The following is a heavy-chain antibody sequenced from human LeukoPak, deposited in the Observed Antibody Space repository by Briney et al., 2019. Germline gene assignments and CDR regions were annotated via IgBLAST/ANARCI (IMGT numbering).Heavy chain of an antibody. J-gene: IGHJ6*02. D-gene: IGHD2-15*01. CDR2: ISGSGVST. CDR1: GFTFSSYA. V-gene: IGHV3-23*01. Sequence: GGSLRLSCAASGFTFSSYAMSGGRQAPGKGLEWVSAISGSGVSTYYADSVTGRFTISRDNSKNTLYLQMTSLRAEDTAVYYCANIPGRSGMDVWGQGTTVTVSS. CDR3: ANIPGRSGMDV.